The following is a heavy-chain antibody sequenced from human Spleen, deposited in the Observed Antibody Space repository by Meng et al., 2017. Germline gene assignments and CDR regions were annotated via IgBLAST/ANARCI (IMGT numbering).Heavy chain of an antibody. D-gene: IGHD5-18*01. V-gene: IGHV1-46*01. CDR2: INPRDGTT. Sequence: VKVSCKASGYTFTNYYMHWVRQAPGQGLEWMGIINPRDGTTYYAQKFQGRVTMTRDTSTSTVYMELSSLRSEDTAVYYCARADVDTAIYYWGQGTLVTVSS. CDR1: GYTFTNYY. CDR3: ARADVDTAIYY. J-gene: IGHJ4*02.